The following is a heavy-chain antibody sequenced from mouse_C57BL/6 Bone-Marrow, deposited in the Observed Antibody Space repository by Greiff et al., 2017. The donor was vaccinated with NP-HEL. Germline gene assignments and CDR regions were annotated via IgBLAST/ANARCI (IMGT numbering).Heavy chain of an antibody. CDR2: IDPSDSYT. CDR3: AREDGYYDWYFDV. V-gene: IGHV1-59*01. J-gene: IGHJ1*03. D-gene: IGHD2-3*01. Sequence: QVQLQQPGAELVRPGTSVKLSCKASGYTFTSYWMHWVKQRPGQGLEWIGVIDPSDSYTNYNQKFKGKATLTVDTSSSTAYMQLSSLTSEDSAVYNCAREDGYYDWYFDVWGTGTTVTVSS. CDR1: GYTFTSYW.